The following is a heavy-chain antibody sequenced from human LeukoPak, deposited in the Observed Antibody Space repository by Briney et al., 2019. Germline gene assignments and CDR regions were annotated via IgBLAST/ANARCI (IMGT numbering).Heavy chain of an antibody. CDR1: GYTFTGYY. J-gene: IGHJ4*02. CDR2: INPNSGGT. Sequence: ASVKVSCKASGYTFTGYYMPWVRQAPGQGLEWMGWINPNSGGTNYAQKFQGRVTMTRDTSISTAYMELSRLRSDDTAVYYCATTLLRWYPFDYWGQGTLVTVSS. CDR3: ATTLLRWYPFDY. D-gene: IGHD4-23*01. V-gene: IGHV1-2*02.